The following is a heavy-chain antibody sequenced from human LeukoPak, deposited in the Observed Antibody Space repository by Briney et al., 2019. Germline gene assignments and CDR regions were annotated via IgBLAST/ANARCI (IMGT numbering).Heavy chain of an antibody. Sequence: GRSLRLSCAASGFTFSSYAMHWVRQAPGKGLEWVAVISYDGSNKYSAASVKGRFTISRDNSKNTLYLQMNSLRAEDTAVWYCARETSDWYFDLWGRGTLVTAS. CDR2: ISYDGSNK. J-gene: IGHJ2*01. CDR1: GFTFSSYA. D-gene: IGHD2-21*01. V-gene: IGHV3-30-3*01. CDR3: ARETSDWYFDL.